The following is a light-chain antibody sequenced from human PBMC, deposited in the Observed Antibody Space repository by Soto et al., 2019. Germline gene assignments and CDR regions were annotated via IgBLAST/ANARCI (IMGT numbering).Light chain of an antibody. CDR1: QSVLYSSNNKNY. CDR2: WAS. J-gene: IGKJ2*01. V-gene: IGKV4-1*01. CDR3: QQYYSTPPYT. Sequence: DIVMTQSPDSLAVSLGERATINCKSSQSVLYSSNNKNYLAWYQQKSGQPPKLLIYWASTRESGVPDRFSGTGSRTDFTLTISSLQAEDVAVYYCQQYYSTPPYTFGQGTKLEIK.